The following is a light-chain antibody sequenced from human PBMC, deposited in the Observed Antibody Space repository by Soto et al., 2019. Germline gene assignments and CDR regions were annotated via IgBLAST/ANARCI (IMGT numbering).Light chain of an antibody. J-gene: IGKJ1*01. CDR2: GAS. CDR1: QIVSNNF. V-gene: IGKV3-20*01. Sequence: EIVLTQSLGTLSLSPGERATLSCRASQIVSNNFLAWFQQKPGQAPRLLIYGASTRAPGVPGRFSGSGSGTDFSLIISRLEPEDFAVYCCQQYGASLPTFGQGTKVEIK. CDR3: QQYGASLPT.